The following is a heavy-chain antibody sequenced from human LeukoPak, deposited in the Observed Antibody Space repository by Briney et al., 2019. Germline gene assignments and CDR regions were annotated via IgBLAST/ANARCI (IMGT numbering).Heavy chain of an antibody. J-gene: IGHJ4*02. CDR2: ISGSDGTT. D-gene: IGHD2/OR15-2a*01. V-gene: IGHV3-23*01. CDR1: GFTFSNCT. CDR3: AKDSAKKYDDY. Sequence: GGSLRLSCAASGFTFSNCTMSWVRPAPGKGQEWVSGISGSDGTTYYADSVKGRFTISRDNSKNTLYLQMNGLRAEDTAVYYCAKDSAKKYDDYWGQGTLVTVSS.